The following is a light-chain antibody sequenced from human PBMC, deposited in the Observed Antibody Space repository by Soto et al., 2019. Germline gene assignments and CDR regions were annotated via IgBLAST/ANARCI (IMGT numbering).Light chain of an antibody. CDR3: CSYGGSGAYV. Sequence: QSVLTQAASVSGSLGQSITIYCTGTRSDVGNFNLVSWYQQHPDRAPELVIYEVTKRPAVVSNLFSASKSGNTASLTISGLQAEDEADYYCCSYGGSGAYVFGTGTKVTVL. V-gene: IGLV2-23*02. J-gene: IGLJ1*01. CDR1: RSDVGNFNL. CDR2: EVT.